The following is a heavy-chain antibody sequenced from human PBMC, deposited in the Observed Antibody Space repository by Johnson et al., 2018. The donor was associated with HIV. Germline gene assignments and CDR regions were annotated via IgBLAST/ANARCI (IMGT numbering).Heavy chain of an antibody. CDR2: ISASGRDI. V-gene: IGHV3-23*04. Sequence: VQLVESGGGLVQPGGSLRLSCVASELTSSNYAISWVRQAPGQGLEWVSAISASGRDIYYGDSVKGRFTISRDNSKNTLYLQMNSLRAEDTAVYYCARVRYSSGWPIYAFDIWGQGTVVIVSS. D-gene: IGHD6-19*01. CDR3: ARVRYSSGWPIYAFDI. J-gene: IGHJ3*02. CDR1: ELTSSNYA.